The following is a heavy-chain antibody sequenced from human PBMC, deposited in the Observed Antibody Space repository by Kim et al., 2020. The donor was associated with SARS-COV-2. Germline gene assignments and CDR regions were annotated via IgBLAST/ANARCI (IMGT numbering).Heavy chain of an antibody. V-gene: IGHV1-46*01. Sequence: ASVKVSCKASGYTFTSYYMHWVRQAPGQGLEWMGIINPSGGSTSYAQKFQRRVTMTRDTSTSTVYMELSSLRSEDTAVYYCARDCLGVGSSTSCYQYYYGMDVWGQGTTVTVSS. CDR1: GYTFTSYY. CDR3: ARDCLGVGSSTSCYQYYYGMDV. J-gene: IGHJ6*02. D-gene: IGHD2-2*01. CDR2: INPSGGST.